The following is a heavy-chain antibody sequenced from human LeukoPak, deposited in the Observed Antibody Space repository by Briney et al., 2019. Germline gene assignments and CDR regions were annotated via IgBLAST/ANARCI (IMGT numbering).Heavy chain of an antibody. CDR2: ISGSGGST. J-gene: IGHJ5*02. D-gene: IGHD3-10*01. Sequence: GGSLRLSCTASGFTFSSYAMSWVRQAPGKGLEWVSAISGSGGSTYYADSVKGRFTISRDNSKNTLYLQMNSLRAEDTAVYYCAKASGFDNWFDPWGQGTLVTVSS. CDR1: GFTFSSYA. V-gene: IGHV3-23*01. CDR3: AKASGFDNWFDP.